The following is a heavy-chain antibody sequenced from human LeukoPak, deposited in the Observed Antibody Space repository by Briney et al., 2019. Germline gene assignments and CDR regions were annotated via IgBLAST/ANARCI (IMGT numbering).Heavy chain of an antibody. CDR2: IYYSGST. Sequence: SQTLSLTCTVSGGSISSGDYYWSWIRQPPGKGLEWIGYIYYSGSTYYNPSLKSRVTIPVDTSKNQFSLKLSSVTAADTAVYYCARVLLWFGELSLGWFDPWGQGTLVTVSS. V-gene: IGHV4-30-4*01. J-gene: IGHJ5*02. CDR3: ARVLLWFGELSLGWFDP. D-gene: IGHD3-10*01. CDR1: GGSISSGDYY.